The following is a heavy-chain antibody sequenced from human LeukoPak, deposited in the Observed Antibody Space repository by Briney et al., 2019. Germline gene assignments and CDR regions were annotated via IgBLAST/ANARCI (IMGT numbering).Heavy chain of an antibody. J-gene: IGHJ3*02. CDR1: EFVFSSYA. Sequence: GGSLRLSCAASEFVFSSYAMNWVRQAPGKGLEWVSCIGASGSSTYYADSVKGRLTISRDNSKTTLYLQMNSLRAEDTAVYYCARGLSSVNDAFDIWGQGTMVTVSS. CDR2: IGASGSST. D-gene: IGHD3-10*01. V-gene: IGHV3-23*01. CDR3: ARGLSSVNDAFDI.